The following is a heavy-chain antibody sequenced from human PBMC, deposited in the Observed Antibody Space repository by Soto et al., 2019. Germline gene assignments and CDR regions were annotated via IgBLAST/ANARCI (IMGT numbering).Heavy chain of an antibody. V-gene: IGHV3-74*03. CDR3: ARDGEGF. CDR1: GFTFSSNW. Sequence: EVQLVESGGGLVKPGGSLRLSGAASGFTFSSNWMPWVRPHPGRGLVWVSRINTDGSETTYVDSVKGRFTITRDNPKNTLYLQIHSLRDEDTAVYYCARDGEGFWGQGTLVNVYS. CDR2: INTDGSET. D-gene: IGHD3-10*01. J-gene: IGHJ4*02.